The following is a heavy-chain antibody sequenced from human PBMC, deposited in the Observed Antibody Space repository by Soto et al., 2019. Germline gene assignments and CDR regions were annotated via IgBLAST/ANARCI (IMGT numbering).Heavy chain of an antibody. CDR3: AAFSIAATDPYGMDV. J-gene: IGHJ6*02. D-gene: IGHD6-13*01. Sequence: QVQLVQSGAEVKKPGASVKVSCKASGYTFTSYGISWVRQAPGQGLEWMGWISAYNGNTNYAQKLQGRVTMTTDTSTSTAYMELRSLRSDDRAVYYCAAFSIAATDPYGMDVWGQGTTVIVSS. V-gene: IGHV1-18*01. CDR2: ISAYNGNT. CDR1: GYTFTSYG.